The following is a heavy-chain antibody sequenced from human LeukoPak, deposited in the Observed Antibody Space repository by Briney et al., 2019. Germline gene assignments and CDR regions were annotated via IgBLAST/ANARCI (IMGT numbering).Heavy chain of an antibody. CDR1: GGSFSGYY. V-gene: IGHV4-34*01. CDR3: AKDRDSSSWGY. J-gene: IGHJ4*02. CDR2: INHSGST. Sequence: SETLSLTCAVYGGSFSGYYWSWIRQPPGKGLEWIGEINHSGSTNYNPSLKSRVTISVDTSKNQFSLKLSSVTAADTAVYYCAKDRDSSSWGYWGQGTLVTVSS. D-gene: IGHD6-13*01.